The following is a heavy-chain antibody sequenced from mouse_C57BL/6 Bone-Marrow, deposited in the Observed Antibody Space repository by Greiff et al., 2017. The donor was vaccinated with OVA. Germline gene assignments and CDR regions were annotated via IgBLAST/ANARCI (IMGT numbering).Heavy chain of an antibody. V-gene: IGHV1-81*01. D-gene: IGHD1-1*01. J-gene: IGHJ2*01. CDR1: GYTFTSYG. Sequence: VQLQQSGAELVRPGASVKLSCKASGYTFTSYGISWVKQRTGQGLEWIGEIYPRSGNTYYNEKFKGKATLTADKSSSTAYMELRSLTSEDSAVYFCARRYYGSSLYYFDYWGQGTTLTVSS. CDR2: IYPRSGNT. CDR3: ARRYYGSSLYYFDY.